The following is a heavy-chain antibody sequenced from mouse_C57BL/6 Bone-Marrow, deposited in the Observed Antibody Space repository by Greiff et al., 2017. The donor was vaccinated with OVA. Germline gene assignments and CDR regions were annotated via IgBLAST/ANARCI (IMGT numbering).Heavy chain of an antibody. CDR2: ISDGGSYT. J-gene: IGHJ3*01. Sequence: EVKVEESGGGLVKPGGSLKLSCAASGFTFSSYAMSWVRQTPEKRLEWVATISDGGSYTYYPDNVKGRFTISRDNAKNNLYLQMSHLKSEDTAMYYCARRRMVSFAYWGQGTLVTVSA. D-gene: IGHD2-1*01. CDR1: GFTFSSYA. V-gene: IGHV5-4*03. CDR3: ARRRMVSFAY.